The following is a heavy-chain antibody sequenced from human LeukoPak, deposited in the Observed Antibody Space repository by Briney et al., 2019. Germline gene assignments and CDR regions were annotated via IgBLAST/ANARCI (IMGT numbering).Heavy chain of an antibody. J-gene: IGHJ5*02. CDR1: GYTFTGYY. CDR2: INPNSGGT. Sequence: GASMKVSCKASGYTFTGYYMHWVRQAPGQGLEWMGWINPNSGGTNYAQEFQGRVTMTRDTSISTAYMELSRLRSDDTAVYYCARDYYYGSGSYFSPRTPFDPWGQGTLVTVSS. CDR3: ARDYYYGSGSYFSPRTPFDP. D-gene: IGHD3-10*01. V-gene: IGHV1-2*02.